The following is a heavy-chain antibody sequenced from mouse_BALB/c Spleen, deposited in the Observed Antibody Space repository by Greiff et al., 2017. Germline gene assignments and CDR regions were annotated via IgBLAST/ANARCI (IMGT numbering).Heavy chain of an antibody. CDR1: GYTFTSYT. D-gene: IGHD1-1*01. J-gene: IGHJ1*01. Sequence: LMESGAELARPGASVKMSCKASGYTFTSYTMHWVKQRPGQGLEWIGYINPSSGYTNYNQKFKDKATLTADKSSSTAYMQLSSLTSEDSAVYYCARSSYYGSSHWYFDVWGAGTTVTVSS. CDR3: ARSSYYGSSHWYFDV. V-gene: IGHV1-4*01. CDR2: INPSSGYT.